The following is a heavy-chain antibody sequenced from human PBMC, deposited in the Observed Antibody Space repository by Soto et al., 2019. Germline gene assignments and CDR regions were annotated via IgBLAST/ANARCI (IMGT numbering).Heavy chain of an antibody. Sequence: SVKVSCKASGGTFSSYAISWVRQAPGQGLEWMGGIIPIFGTANYAQKFQGRVTITADESTSTAYMELSSLRSEDTAVYYCARERLCSGGSCYNWFDPWGQGTLVTVSS. CDR3: ARERLCSGGSCYNWFDP. D-gene: IGHD2-15*01. J-gene: IGHJ5*02. V-gene: IGHV1-69*13. CDR1: GGTFSSYA. CDR2: IIPIFGTA.